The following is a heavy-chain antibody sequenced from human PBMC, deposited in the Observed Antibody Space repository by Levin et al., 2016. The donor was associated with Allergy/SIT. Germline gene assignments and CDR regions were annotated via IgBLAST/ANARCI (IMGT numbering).Heavy chain of an antibody. CDR3: VRRRSRGDFDI. D-gene: IGHD2-21*01. V-gene: IGHV4-34*01. Sequence: SETLSLTCTVHGEAFSGFDWAWIRQSPEKGLEWIGEVTYGGGSDYNPSLKSRANIAVDTSQNHLSLKISSVTAADTAVYYCVRRRSRGDFDIWAQGTRVIVSS. J-gene: IGHJ3*02. CDR2: VTYGGGS. CDR1: GEAFSGFD.